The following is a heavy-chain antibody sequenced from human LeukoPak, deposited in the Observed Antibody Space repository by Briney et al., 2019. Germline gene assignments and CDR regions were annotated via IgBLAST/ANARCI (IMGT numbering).Heavy chain of an antibody. V-gene: IGHV3-30*02. J-gene: IGHJ4*02. CDR1: GFSFSTYW. CDR2: IRYDGSNK. D-gene: IGHD5-18*01. CDR3: AKVSGYSYGYRGYYFDY. Sequence: GGSLRLSCAASGFSFSTYWMHWVRQAPGKGLEWVAFIRYDGSNKYYADSVKGRFTISRDNSKNTLYLQMNSLRAEDTAVYYCAKVSGYSYGYRGYYFDYWGQGTLVTVSS.